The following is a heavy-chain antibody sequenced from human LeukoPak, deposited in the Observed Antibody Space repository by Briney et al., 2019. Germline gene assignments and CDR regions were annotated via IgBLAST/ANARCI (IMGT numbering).Heavy chain of an antibody. J-gene: IGHJ4*02. CDR3: ARGYYDILTGYYFDY. CDR2: ISSSSSYT. Sequence: GRSLRLSRAASGLTFSAYYMSWIRPAPGKGLEWVSYISSSSSYTNYADSVKGRFTITRDNAKNSLYLQMNSLRAEDTAVYYCARGYYDILTGYYFDYWGQGTLVTVSS. V-gene: IGHV3-11*06. CDR1: GLTFSAYY. D-gene: IGHD3-9*01.